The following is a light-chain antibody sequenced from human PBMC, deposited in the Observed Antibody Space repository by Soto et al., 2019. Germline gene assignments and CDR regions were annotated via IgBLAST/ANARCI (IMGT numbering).Light chain of an antibody. Sequence: DIVMTQSPATLSVSPGERATLSCRASQSIRTDLAWYQRKSGQGPRLLIYDASTRATGIPARFSGSGSGTEFTLTISSLQSEDFAVHYCQQYNNWPPWTFGQGTKVEIK. CDR2: DAS. V-gene: IGKV3D-15*01. CDR3: QQYNNWPPWT. CDR1: QSIRTD. J-gene: IGKJ1*01.